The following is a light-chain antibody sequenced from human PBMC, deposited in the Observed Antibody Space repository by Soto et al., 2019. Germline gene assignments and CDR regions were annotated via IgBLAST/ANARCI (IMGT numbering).Light chain of an antibody. J-gene: IGLJ2*01. CDR3: YSYTRSSTVL. CDR2: DVS. V-gene: IGLV2-14*03. Sequence: QSALTQPASVSGSPGQSITISCTGISSDIGGYNYVSWYQQLPGKAPKLMIYDVSNRRSGVSNRFSGSKSGNTASLTISGLQAEDEADYYCYSYTRSSTVLFGGGTQLTVL. CDR1: SSDIGGYNY.